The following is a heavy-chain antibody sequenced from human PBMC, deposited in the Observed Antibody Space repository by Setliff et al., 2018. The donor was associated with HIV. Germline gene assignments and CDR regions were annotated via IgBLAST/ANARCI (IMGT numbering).Heavy chain of an antibody. V-gene: IGHV1-8*02. CDR3: ARGRLSWSPDF. CDR1: GYSFTNYG. Sequence: GASVKVSCKASGYSFTNYGISWVRQSPGQGLEWLGWMNPNSGRAGSAQMFQGRLTMTRDTSTSTAYMELSSLTSDDTAIYYCARGRLSWSPDFWGQGTLVTVSS. J-gene: IGHJ4*02. CDR2: MNPNSGRA.